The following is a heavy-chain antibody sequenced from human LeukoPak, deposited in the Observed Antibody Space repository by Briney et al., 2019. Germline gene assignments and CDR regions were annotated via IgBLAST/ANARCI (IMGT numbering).Heavy chain of an antibody. Sequence: SETLSLTCTVSVDSVSRYYWSWIRQPPEKGLEWIGYISYSGSTNYNPSLRCRVTISVDMSQNQFSLKLSSVAAADTAVYYCASSPRGTEYFHHWGQGTLVTVSS. CDR2: ISYSGST. D-gene: IGHD3-10*01. CDR3: ASSPRGTEYFHH. J-gene: IGHJ1*01. CDR1: VDSVSRYY. V-gene: IGHV4-59*08.